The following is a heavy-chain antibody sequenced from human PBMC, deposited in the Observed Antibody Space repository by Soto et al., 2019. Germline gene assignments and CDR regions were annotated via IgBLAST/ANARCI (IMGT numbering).Heavy chain of an antibody. D-gene: IGHD2-2*01. CDR1: GFTFSNAW. J-gene: IGHJ4*02. Sequence: GESLKISCAASGFTFSNAWMSWVRQAPGKGLEWIGRIKSNTDGGTADYAAPVKGRFTISRDDSRNTLYLQMNSLQTEDTAVYYCTTYNRITLGYCGSTTCSAMGHYFDHWGQGILVTVSS. V-gene: IGHV3-15*01. CDR2: IKSNTDGGTA. CDR3: TTYNRITLGYCGSTTCSAMGHYFDH.